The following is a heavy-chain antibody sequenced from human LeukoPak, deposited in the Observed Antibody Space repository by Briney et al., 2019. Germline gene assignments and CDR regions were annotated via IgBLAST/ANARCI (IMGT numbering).Heavy chain of an antibody. CDR2: MNPNSGNT. CDR1: GYTFTSYD. J-gene: IGHJ4*02. D-gene: IGHD1-7*01. CDR3: ARVNWNLGKTFDY. V-gene: IGHV1-8*01. Sequence: GASVKVSCKASGYTFTSYDINWVRQATGQGLEWMGWMNPNSGNTGYAQKFQGRVTMTRNTSISTAYMELSSLRSEDTTVYYCARVNWNLGKTFDYWGQGTLVTVSS.